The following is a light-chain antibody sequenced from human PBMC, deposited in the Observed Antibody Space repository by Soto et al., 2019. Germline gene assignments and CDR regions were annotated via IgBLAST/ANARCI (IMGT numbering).Light chain of an antibody. J-gene: IGKJ5*01. V-gene: IGKV1-9*01. CDR3: QQSYSTPGT. Sequence: DIQLTPSPSFLSASVVDRVTFTCRASQGIASYLAWYQQKPGKAPKLLIYDASTLQSGVPSRFSGRRSGTEFTLSISSLQPDDFATYYCQQSYSTPGTFGQGTRLEIK. CDR2: DAS. CDR1: QGIASY.